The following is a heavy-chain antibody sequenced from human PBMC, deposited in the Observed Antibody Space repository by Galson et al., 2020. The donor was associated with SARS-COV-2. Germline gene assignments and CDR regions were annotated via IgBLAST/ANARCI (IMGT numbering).Heavy chain of an antibody. CDR1: GFTFSSYA. J-gene: IGHJ4*02. CDR2: ISYDGSNK. D-gene: IGHD3-3*02. V-gene: IGHV3-30-3*01. CDR3: ARRHTVSRAEFDY. Sequence: GGSLRLSCAASGFTFSSYAMHWVRQAPGKGLEWVAVISYDGSNKYYADSVKGRFTISRDNSKNTLYLQMNSLRAEDTAVYYCARRHTVSRAEFDYWGQGTLVTVSS.